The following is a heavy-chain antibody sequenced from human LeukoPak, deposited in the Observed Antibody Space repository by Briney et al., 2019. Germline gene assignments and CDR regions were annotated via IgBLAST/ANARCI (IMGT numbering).Heavy chain of an antibody. J-gene: IGHJ4*02. CDR2: INPNSGKT. CDR3: ARVPRGRYSH. Sequence: ASVKVSCKASGYTFTSHDINWVRQATGQGLEWVGYINPNSGKTGYAQKFQGRVTLTRNTSINTACMELTSLRSEDTAVYYCARVPRGRYSHWGQGTLVTVSS. V-gene: IGHV1-8*01. CDR1: GYTFTSHD. D-gene: IGHD1-26*01.